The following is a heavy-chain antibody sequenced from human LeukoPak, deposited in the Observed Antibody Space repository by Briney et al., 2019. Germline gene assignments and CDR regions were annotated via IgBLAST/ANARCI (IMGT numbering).Heavy chain of an antibody. V-gene: IGHV4-4*09. J-gene: IGHJ4*02. D-gene: IGHD6-13*01. CDR2: IYASGST. CDR3: ARQDSSSWVLGY. CDR1: GGSISSYY. Sequence: SETLSLTCTVSGGSISSYYWSWIRQPPGKGLEWIGYIYASGSTNYNPSLKSRVTISVDTSKNQFSLKLSSVTAADTAVYYCARQDSSSWVLGYWGQGTLVTVSS.